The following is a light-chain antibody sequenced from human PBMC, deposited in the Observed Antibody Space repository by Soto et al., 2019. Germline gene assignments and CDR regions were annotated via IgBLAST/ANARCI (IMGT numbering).Light chain of an antibody. CDR2: AAS. V-gene: IGKV1D-12*01. CDR3: QQGNSFPLN. Sequence: DIQMTQSPSSVCASVGDRVSITGRASQGISNWLAWYQQKPGRAPKLLIYAASSLQSGVSSRFRGSGSGTDSTLTISSLQPEDFATYYCQQGNSFPLNLGPGTKADI. CDR1: QGISNW. J-gene: IGKJ3*01.